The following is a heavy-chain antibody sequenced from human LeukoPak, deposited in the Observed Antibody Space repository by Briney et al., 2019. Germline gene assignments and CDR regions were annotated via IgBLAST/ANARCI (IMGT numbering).Heavy chain of an antibody. V-gene: IGHV3-21*01. Sequence: GGSLRLSCAASGFTFSSYSMNWVRQAPGKGLEWVSSISSSSSYIYYADSVKGRFTISRDNAKNSLYLQMNSLRAEDTAVYYCARALYGIAVAADWGQGTLVTVSS. CDR2: ISSSSSYI. D-gene: IGHD6-19*01. J-gene: IGHJ4*02. CDR1: GFTFSSYS. CDR3: ARALYGIAVAAD.